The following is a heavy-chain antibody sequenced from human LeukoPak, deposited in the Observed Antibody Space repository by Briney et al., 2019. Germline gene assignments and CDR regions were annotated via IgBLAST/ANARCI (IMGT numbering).Heavy chain of an antibody. Sequence: PGGSLRLSCAASGFTFRSYAMNWVRQVPGKGPVWVARINDDGSDTVYADSVKGRFTISRDDAKNMLFLQMNSLRGEDTAVYHCVRGGPSTWSWGQGTLVTVSS. J-gene: IGHJ5*02. CDR1: GFTFRSYA. D-gene: IGHD2-15*01. CDR2: INDDGSDT. V-gene: IGHV3-74*01. CDR3: VRGGPSTWS.